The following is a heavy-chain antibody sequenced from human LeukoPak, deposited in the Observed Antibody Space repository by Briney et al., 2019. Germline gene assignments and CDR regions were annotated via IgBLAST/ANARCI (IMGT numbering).Heavy chain of an antibody. D-gene: IGHD1-1*01. CDR1: GYSISSGFY. J-gene: IGHJ3*01. CDR2: VYHSERP. Sequence: SETLSLTCTVSGYSISSGFYWGWIRQPPGKGLEWIGSVYHSERPHYNASLKSRVTISIDTSKNQFSLKLNSVTAADTAIYYCARAPSGTPRRGTFDLWGQGTRVTVSS. CDR3: ARAPSGTPRRGTFDL. V-gene: IGHV4-38-2*02.